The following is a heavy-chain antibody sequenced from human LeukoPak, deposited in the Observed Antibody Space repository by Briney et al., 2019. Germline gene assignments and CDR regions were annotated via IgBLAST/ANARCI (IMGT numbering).Heavy chain of an antibody. CDR2: IYYSGCA. CDR3: ARRMVGYYYGMDV. CDR1: SDSIRSYY. V-gene: IGHV4-59*08. D-gene: IGHD2-15*01. Sequence: PSETLSLTCTVSSDSIRSYYWSWIRQPPGKGLEWIGYIYYSGCANYNPSLKSRVTISVATSKNQFSLKLTSVTAADTAVYYCARRMVGYYYGMDVWGQGTTVTVSS. J-gene: IGHJ6*02.